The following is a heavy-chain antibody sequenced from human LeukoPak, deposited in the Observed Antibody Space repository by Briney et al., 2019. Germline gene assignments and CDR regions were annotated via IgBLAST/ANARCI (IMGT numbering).Heavy chain of an antibody. V-gene: IGHV3-30-3*01. Sequence: PGRSLRLSCAASGFTFSSYAMHWVRQAPGKGLEWVAVISYDGSNKYYADSVKGRFTISRDNSKNTLCLQMNSLRAEDTAVYYCARGALHYYDSSGYYYHHNWFDPWGQGTLVTVSS. D-gene: IGHD3-22*01. CDR2: ISYDGSNK. J-gene: IGHJ5*02. CDR3: ARGALHYYDSSGYYYHHNWFDP. CDR1: GFTFSSYA.